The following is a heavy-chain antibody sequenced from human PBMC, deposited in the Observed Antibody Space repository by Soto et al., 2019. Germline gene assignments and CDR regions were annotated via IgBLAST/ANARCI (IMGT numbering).Heavy chain of an antibody. Sequence: ASVKVSCKASGGTFSSYAISWVRQAPGQGLEWMGGIIPIFGTANYAQKFQGRVTITADKSTSTAYMELSSLRSEDTAVYYCARGRDYGGNNLWRYAWFDPWGQRTLVTVSS. J-gene: IGHJ5*02. CDR3: ARGRDYGGNNLWRYAWFDP. D-gene: IGHD4-17*01. V-gene: IGHV1-69*06. CDR1: GGTFSSYA. CDR2: IIPIFGTA.